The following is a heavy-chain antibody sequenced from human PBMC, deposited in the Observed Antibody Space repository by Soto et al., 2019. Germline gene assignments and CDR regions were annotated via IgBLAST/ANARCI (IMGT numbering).Heavy chain of an antibody. V-gene: IGHV3-7*01. CDR3: TSGPLGAAHY. Sequence: EVPLVESGGGLVQPGGSLRLSCAASGFTFSSYYMTWVRQAPGKGLEWVANIKEDGSEEFYVDSAKGRFTISRDNAKNSLFLQMDSLRVEDTAVYYCTSGPLGAAHYWGQGTLVSVSS. D-gene: IGHD6-25*01. J-gene: IGHJ4*02. CDR2: IKEDGSEE. CDR1: GFTFSSYY.